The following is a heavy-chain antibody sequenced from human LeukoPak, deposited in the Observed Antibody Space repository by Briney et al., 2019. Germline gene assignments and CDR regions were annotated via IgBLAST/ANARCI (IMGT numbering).Heavy chain of an antibody. CDR3: ARVYYYGSGSYSDHGDY. CDR2: ISSSGSTI. V-gene: IGHV3-11*01. Sequence: PGGSLRLSCAASGFTFSDYYMSWIRQAPGKGLEWASYISSSGSTIYYADSVKGRFTISRDNAKNSLYLQMNSLRAEDTAVYYCARVYYYGSGSYSDHGDYWGQGTLVTVSS. J-gene: IGHJ4*02. CDR1: GFTFSDYY. D-gene: IGHD3-10*01.